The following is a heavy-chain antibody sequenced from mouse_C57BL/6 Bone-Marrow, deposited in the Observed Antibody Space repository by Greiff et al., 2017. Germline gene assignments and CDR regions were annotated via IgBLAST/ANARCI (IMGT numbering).Heavy chain of an antibody. D-gene: IGHD1-1*01. J-gene: IGHJ4*01. CDR1: GFTFSSSG. Sequence: EVMLVEPGGDLVKPGGSLKLSCAASGFTFSSSGMSWVRQTPDKRLEWVATISSGGSYTYYPDSVKGRFTISSDNAKNTLYLQMSSLKSEDTAMYYCARITTVVVPMDYWGQGTSVTVSS. CDR3: ARITTVVVPMDY. V-gene: IGHV5-6*01. CDR2: ISSGGSYT.